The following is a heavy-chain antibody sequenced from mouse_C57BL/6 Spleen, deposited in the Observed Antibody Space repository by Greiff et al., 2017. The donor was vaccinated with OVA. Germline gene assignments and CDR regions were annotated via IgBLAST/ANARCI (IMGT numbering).Heavy chain of an antibody. CDR3: ARKEGYDYDRGYAMDY. V-gene: IGHV2-2*01. CDR1: GFSLTSYG. Sequence: QVQLQQSGPGLVQPSQSLSITCTVSGFSLTSYGVHWVRQSPGKGLEWLGVIWSGGSTDYNAAFISRLSISKDNSKSQVFFKMNSLQADDTAIYYWARKEGYDYDRGYAMDYWGQGTSVTVSS. J-gene: IGHJ4*01. CDR2: IWSGGST. D-gene: IGHD2-4*01.